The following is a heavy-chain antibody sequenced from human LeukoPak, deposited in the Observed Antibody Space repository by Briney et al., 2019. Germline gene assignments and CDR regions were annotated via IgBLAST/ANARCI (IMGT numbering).Heavy chain of an antibody. V-gene: IGHV3-7*01. CDR1: GFTFSSYW. D-gene: IGHD3-22*01. CDR2: IKQDGSEE. CDR3: TRVAILDERSGYRPPDY. Sequence: GGSLRLPCAASGFTFSSYWMSWARQAPGKGLEWVANIKQDGSEENYVDSVKGRFTISRDNAKNSLYLQMNSLRAEDTAMYHCTRVAILDERSGYRPPDYWGQGTLVTVSS. J-gene: IGHJ4*02.